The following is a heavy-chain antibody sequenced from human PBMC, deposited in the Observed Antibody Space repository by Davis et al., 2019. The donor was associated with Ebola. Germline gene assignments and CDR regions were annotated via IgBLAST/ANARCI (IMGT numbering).Heavy chain of an antibody. Sequence: ASAKVSCNASAYTSTSNGISWVRQAPGQGLEWMGWISAYNGNTNYAQKLQGRVTMTTDTSTSTAYMELSSLRSEDTAVYYCAGGRSSSWFKWGQGTLVTVSS. CDR1: AYTSTSNG. CDR2: ISAYNGNT. J-gene: IGHJ4*02. CDR3: AGGRSSSWFK. D-gene: IGHD6-13*01. V-gene: IGHV1-18*01.